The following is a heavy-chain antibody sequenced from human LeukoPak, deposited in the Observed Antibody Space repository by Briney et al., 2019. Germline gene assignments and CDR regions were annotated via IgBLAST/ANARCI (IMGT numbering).Heavy chain of an antibody. CDR3: ARDGESSSSVSLHY. CDR2: MNSNSANT. Sequence: ASVKVSCKASGYTFTSSEINWERQATAQGLEWMGWMNSNSANTTYAQKFQGQVTITGDTSISTASMELGSLRSENTAVYYCARDGESSSSVSLHYWGQGTLVTVSS. D-gene: IGHD6-6*01. V-gene: IGHV1-8*03. CDR1: GYTFTSSE. J-gene: IGHJ4*02.